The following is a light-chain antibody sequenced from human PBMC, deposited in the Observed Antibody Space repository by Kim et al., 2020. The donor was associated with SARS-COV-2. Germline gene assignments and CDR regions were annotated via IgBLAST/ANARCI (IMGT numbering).Light chain of an antibody. CDR2: SNN. CDR3: AVWDDSLKQEV. V-gene: IGLV1-44*01. CDR1: SSNIGSNN. J-gene: IGLJ3*02. Sequence: QYVLTQPPSASGTPGQRVTISCSGSSSNIGSNNVVWYQQLPGAAPNLLIYSNNQRPSGIPDRFSGSRSGTSASLAISGLQSGDEADYYCAVWDDSLKQEVFGGGTQLTVL.